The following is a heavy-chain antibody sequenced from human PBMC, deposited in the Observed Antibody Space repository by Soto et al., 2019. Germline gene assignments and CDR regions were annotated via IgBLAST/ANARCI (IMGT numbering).Heavy chain of an antibody. D-gene: IGHD3-16*01. V-gene: IGHV1-18*01. CDR3: GMVDNYVTPTPQDV. Sequence: QVQLVQSGDEVKKPGASVKVSCKASGYIFVNYGIAWVRQAPGQGLEWMGWISPYTGNTHSATKIQGRLTMTTDTPTSTAYMDLGRLPSDDTAVYYCGMVDNYVTPTPQDVWGQGTTVTVSS. CDR2: ISPYTGNT. J-gene: IGHJ6*02. CDR1: GYIFVNYG.